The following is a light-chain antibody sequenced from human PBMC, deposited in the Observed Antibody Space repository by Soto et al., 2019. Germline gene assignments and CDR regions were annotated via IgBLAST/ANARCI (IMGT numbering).Light chain of an antibody. CDR2: AAS. Sequence: EIVLTQSPGTLSLSPGEGATLSCRASESISSSYLAWYQQRPGQSPRLLIYAASSRAAGIPDRFSGSGSGTKFTLTIASLQPDDFATYYCQQYETFSGTFGPGTKVEI. J-gene: IGKJ1*01. CDR1: ESISSSY. V-gene: IGKV3-20*01. CDR3: QQYETFSGT.